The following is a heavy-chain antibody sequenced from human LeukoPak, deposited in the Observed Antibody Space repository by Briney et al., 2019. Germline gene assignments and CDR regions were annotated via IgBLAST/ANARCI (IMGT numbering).Heavy chain of an antibody. V-gene: IGHV3-30*02. CDR2: IRFDGSTK. J-gene: IGHJ4*02. CDR1: GISLSTYG. D-gene: IGHD3-16*01. Sequence: PGGSLRLSCAASGISLSTYGMHWVRQAPGKGLEWVAFIRFDGSTKNYADSVKSRFTISRDNSKNTLYLQMNSLRLEDTAVYFCAKDSFRGRYYFDYWGQGTLVTVSS. CDR3: AKDSFRGRYYFDY.